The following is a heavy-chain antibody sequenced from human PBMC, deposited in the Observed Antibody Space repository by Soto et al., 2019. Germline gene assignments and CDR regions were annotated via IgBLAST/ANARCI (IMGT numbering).Heavy chain of an antibody. Sequence: SETLSLTCTVSGGSISSYYWSWIRQPPGKGLEWIGYIYYSGSTNYNPSLKSRVTISVDTSKNQFSLKLSSVTAADTAVYYCTRVGGSVSGMDVWGQGTTVTVSS. V-gene: IGHV4-59*01. D-gene: IGHD1-26*01. CDR3: TRVGGSVSGMDV. CDR1: GGSISSYY. J-gene: IGHJ6*02. CDR2: IYYSGST.